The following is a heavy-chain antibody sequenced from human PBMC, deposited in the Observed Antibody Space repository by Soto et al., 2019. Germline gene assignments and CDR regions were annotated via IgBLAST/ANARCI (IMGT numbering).Heavy chain of an antibody. J-gene: IGHJ3*02. CDR2: ISGYSGNA. Sequence: QVQLVQSGVEVKKPGATVKVSCKASGNIVSNYGINWVRQAPGQGLEWLGCISGYSGNAHYSLKVQGRVTMTTDTSTTTAYMELRSLTSDDTALYYCVTGGGALDIWGQGTMVTVSS. D-gene: IGHD3-16*01. V-gene: IGHV1-18*01. CDR3: VTGGGALDI. CDR1: GNIVSNYG.